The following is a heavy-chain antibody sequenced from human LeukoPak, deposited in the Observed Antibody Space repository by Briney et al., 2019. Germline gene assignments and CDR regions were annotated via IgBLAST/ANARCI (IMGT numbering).Heavy chain of an antibody. V-gene: IGHV3-74*01. J-gene: IGHJ4*02. Sequence: GGSLRLSCAASGFTFSGYWMHWVRQAPGKGLVWVSRINSDGSSTSYADSVKGRFTISRDNAKNTLYLQMNSLRAEDTAVYYCARAEYYYDSSGYYSPYFDYWGQGTLVTVSS. CDR1: GFTFSGYW. CDR2: INSDGSST. D-gene: IGHD3-22*01. CDR3: ARAEYYYDSSGYYSPYFDY.